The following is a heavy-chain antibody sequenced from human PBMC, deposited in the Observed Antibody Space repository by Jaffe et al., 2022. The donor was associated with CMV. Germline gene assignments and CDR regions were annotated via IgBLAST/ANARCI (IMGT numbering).Heavy chain of an antibody. D-gene: IGHD5-12*01. V-gene: IGHV1-69*01. J-gene: IGHJ4*02. CDR2: IIPIFGTA. Sequence: QVQLVQSGAEVKKPGSSVKVSCKASGGTFSSYAISWVRQAPGQGLEWMGGIIPIFGTANYAQKFQGRVTITADESTSTAYMELSSLRSEDTAVYYCARGVSGWLQLRGMGDYFDYWGQGTLVTVSS. CDR1: GGTFSSYA. CDR3: ARGVSGWLQLRGMGDYFDY.